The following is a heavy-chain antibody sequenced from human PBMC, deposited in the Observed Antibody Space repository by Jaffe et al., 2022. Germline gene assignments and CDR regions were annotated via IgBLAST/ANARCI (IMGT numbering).Heavy chain of an antibody. CDR1: GYTFTGYY. CDR2: INPNSGGT. V-gene: IGHV1-2*06. CDR3: ARDEVTMVQGVIPLDY. Sequence: QVQLVQSGAEVKKPGASVKVSCKASGYTFTGYYMHWVRQAPGQGLEWMGRINPNSGGTNYAQKFQGRVTMTRDTSISTAYMELSRLRSDDTAVYYCARDEVTMVQGVIPLDYWGQGTLVTVSS. D-gene: IGHD3-10*01. J-gene: IGHJ4*02.